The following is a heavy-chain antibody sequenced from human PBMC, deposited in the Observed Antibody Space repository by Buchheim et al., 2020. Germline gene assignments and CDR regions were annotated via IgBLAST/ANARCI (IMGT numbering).Heavy chain of an antibody. CDR1: GGSFSGYY. J-gene: IGHJ5*02. V-gene: IGHV4-34*01. CDR3: ARLGAPVGLFGVVGNCFDP. D-gene: IGHD3-3*01. CDR2: INHSGST. Sequence: QVQLQQWGAGLLKPSETLSLTCAVYGGSFSGYYWSWIRQPPGKGLEWVGEINHSGSTNYNPSLKSRVTISVDTSKNQFSLKLSSVTAADTAVYYCARLGAPVGLFGVVGNCFDPWGQGTL.